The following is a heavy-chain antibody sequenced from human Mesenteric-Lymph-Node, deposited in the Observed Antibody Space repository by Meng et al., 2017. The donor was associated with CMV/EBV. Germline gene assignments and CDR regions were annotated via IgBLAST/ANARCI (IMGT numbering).Heavy chain of an antibody. CDR3: ARDLSYYYGMDV. CDR2: MNPNSGNT. Sequence: ASVKVSCKASGYTFTSYDINWVRQATGQGLEWMGWMNPNSGNTGYAQKFQGRVTMTRNTSISTAYMELSSLRSEDTAVYCCARDLSYYYGMDVWGQGTTVTVSS. V-gene: IGHV1-8*01. CDR1: GYTFTSYD. J-gene: IGHJ6*02.